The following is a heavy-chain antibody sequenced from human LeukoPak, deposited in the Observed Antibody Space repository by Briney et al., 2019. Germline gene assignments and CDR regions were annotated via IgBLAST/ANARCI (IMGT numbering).Heavy chain of an antibody. J-gene: IGHJ6*03. V-gene: IGHV3-66*01. CDR2: IYSCGST. CDR3: ARTPSLGTIFGVDKDCRSSGDYYYMDV. CDR1: GFTVSSNY. D-gene: IGHD3-3*01. Sequence: PGGSLRLSCAASGFTVSSNYMSWVRQAPGKGLEWVSVIYSCGSTYYADSVKGRFTISRDNSKNTLYLQMNSLRAEDTAVYYCARTPSLGTIFGVDKDCRSSGDYYYMDVWGKGTTVTVSS.